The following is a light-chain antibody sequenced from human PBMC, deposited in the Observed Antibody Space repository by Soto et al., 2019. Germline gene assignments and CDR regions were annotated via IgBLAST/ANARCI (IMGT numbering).Light chain of an antibody. J-gene: IGLJ2*01. CDR3: AAWDVSLNGVI. V-gene: IGLV1-44*01. CDR2: SNN. Sequence: QAVVTQPPSASGTPGQRVTISCSGSSSNIGTYTVNWYQQVPGTAPKLLIYSNNQRPSGVPDRFSGSKSGTSASLAISGLQSEDEADYYCAAWDVSLNGVIFGGGTKLTVL. CDR1: SSNIGTYT.